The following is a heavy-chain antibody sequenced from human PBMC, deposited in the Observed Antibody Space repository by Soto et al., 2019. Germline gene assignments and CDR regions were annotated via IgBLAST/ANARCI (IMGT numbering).Heavy chain of an antibody. J-gene: IGHJ6*02. CDR3: ASEYSWGDPGVRDYYYGMDV. CDR2: IIPIFGTA. D-gene: IGHD3-10*01. Sequence: SVKVSCKASGGTFSSYAISWVRQAPGQGLEWMGGIIPIFGTANYAQKFQGRVTITADESTSTAYMELSSLRSEDTAVYYCASEYSWGDPGVRDYYYGMDVWGQGTTVTVSS. V-gene: IGHV1-69*13. CDR1: GGTFSSYA.